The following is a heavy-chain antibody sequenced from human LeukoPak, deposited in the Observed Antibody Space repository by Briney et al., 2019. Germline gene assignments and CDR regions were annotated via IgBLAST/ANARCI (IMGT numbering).Heavy chain of an antibody. CDR2: MNPNRGNT. CDR1: GYTFTSYD. CDR3: ARALGANGFDY. D-gene: IGHD1-26*01. V-gene: IGHV1-8*01. J-gene: IGHJ4*02. Sequence: RASVKVSCKASGYTFTSYDINWVREATGQGLEWMGWMNPNRGNTGYAQKFRGRVTMTRNTSISTAYMELSSLRSEDTAVYYCARALGANGFDYWGQGTLVTVSS.